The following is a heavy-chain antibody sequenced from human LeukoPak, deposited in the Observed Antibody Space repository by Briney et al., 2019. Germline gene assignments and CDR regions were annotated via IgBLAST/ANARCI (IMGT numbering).Heavy chain of an antibody. Sequence: PGGSLRLSCAPPRFTFSSYVMHCVRQAPGKGLEWVAFIRYDGSNKYYADSVKGRFTISRDNSKNTLYLQMNSLRAEDTAVYYCAKDSEKLHYYYYMDVWGKGTTVTVSS. CDR2: IRYDGSNK. V-gene: IGHV3-30*02. CDR3: AKDSEKLHYYYYMDV. CDR1: RFTFSSYV. J-gene: IGHJ6*03.